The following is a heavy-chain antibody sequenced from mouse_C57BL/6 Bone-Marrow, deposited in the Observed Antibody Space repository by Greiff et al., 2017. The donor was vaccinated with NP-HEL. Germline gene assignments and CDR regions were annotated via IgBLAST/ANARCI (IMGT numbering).Heavy chain of an antibody. V-gene: IGHV1-22*01. Sequence: EVKLQQSGPELVKPGASVKMSCKASGYTFTDYNMHWVKQSHGKSLEWIGYINPNNGGTSYNQKFKGKATLTVNKSSSTAYMELRSLTSEDSAVYYCAGDYGSSPRYFDVWGTGTTVTVSS. D-gene: IGHD1-1*01. CDR3: AGDYGSSPRYFDV. CDR2: INPNNGGT. J-gene: IGHJ1*03. CDR1: GYTFTDYN.